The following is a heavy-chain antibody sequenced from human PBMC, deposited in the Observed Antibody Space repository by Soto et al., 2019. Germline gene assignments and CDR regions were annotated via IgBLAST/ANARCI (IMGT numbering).Heavy chain of an antibody. J-gene: IGHJ1*01. CDR1: GYTFTSHD. D-gene: IGHD3-10*01. V-gene: IGHV1-8*01. CDR2: MNPNSGNT. CDR3: ASGRSAIRGAFIIGELDH. Sequence: QVQLVQSGAEVKMPGASVKVSCKASGYTFTSHDINWVRQATGQGLEWMGWMNPNSGNTGYGQKFQGRITMTRNTSTTTAYMELSSLQSDDTAVYYCASGRSAIRGAFIIGELDHWGQGSLVIVSS.